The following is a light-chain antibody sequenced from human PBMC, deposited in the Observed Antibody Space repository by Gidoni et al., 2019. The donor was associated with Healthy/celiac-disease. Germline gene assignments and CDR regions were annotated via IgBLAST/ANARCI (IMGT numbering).Light chain of an antibody. CDR1: QSISSY. CDR2: AAS. V-gene: IGKV1-39*01. J-gene: IGKJ1*01. Sequence: DIQMTQSPSSLSASVGDRVTITCRASQSISSYLHWYPQKPGKAPKLLIYAASILQSGVPSRFSGSGSGTDFTLTISSLQPEDFATYYCQQSYSTLWTFGQGTKVEIK. CDR3: QQSYSTLWT.